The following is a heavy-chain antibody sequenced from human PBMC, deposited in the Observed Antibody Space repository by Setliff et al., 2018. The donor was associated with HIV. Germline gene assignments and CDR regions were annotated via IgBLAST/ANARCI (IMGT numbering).Heavy chain of an antibody. J-gene: IGHJ3*02. CDR2: IYYSGST. V-gene: IGHV4-39*01. CDR3: AASVVHDAFEI. D-gene: IGHD2-15*01. Sequence: SETLSLTCTVSGGSISSSSYYWGWIRQPPGKGLEWIGSIYYSGSTYYNPSLKSRVTISVDTSKNQFSLKLSSVTAADTAVYYCAASVVHDAFEIWGQGTMVTVSS. CDR1: GGSISSSSYY.